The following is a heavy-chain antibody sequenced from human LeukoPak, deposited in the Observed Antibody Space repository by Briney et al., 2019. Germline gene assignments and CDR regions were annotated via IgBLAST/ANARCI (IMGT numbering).Heavy chain of an antibody. Sequence: GGSLRLSCAASGFTFSSYAMSWVRQAPGKGLEGVSAISGSGGSTYYADSVKGRFTISRDNSKNTLYLQMNSLRAEDTAVYYCAKDIRSWSPRGNDYWGQGTLVTVSS. D-gene: IGHD6-13*01. V-gene: IGHV3-23*01. CDR2: ISGSGGST. J-gene: IGHJ4*02. CDR1: GFTFSSYA. CDR3: AKDIRSWSPRGNDY.